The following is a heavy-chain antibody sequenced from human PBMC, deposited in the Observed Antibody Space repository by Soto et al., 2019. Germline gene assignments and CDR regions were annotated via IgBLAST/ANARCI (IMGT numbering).Heavy chain of an antibody. D-gene: IGHD2-15*01. V-gene: IGHV4-39*01. J-gene: IGHJ4*02. CDR1: GGTISSRSYY. CDR3: ARHTPAISISDH. CDR2: IYYSGST. Sequence: SETLSLTCTVSGGTISSRSYYWSMISKPPGKGLEWIGSIYYSGSTYYNPSLKSRVTISVDTSKNQFSLKLSSVTAADTAVYYCARHTPAISISDHWGQGTLVTVSS.